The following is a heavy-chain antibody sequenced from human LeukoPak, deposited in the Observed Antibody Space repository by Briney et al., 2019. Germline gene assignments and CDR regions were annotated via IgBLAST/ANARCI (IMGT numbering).Heavy chain of an antibody. CDR2: IYYSGST. Sequence: LETLSLTCTVSGGSVSSSIYYWGWIRQPLGKGLEWIGSIYYSGSTSYNPSLKSRVTISVDTSKNQFSLKLTSVTAADTAAYYCASRNDILTGYVFDFWGQGTLVTVSS. J-gene: IGHJ4*02. D-gene: IGHD3-9*01. V-gene: IGHV4-39*01. CDR1: GGSVSSSIYY. CDR3: ASRNDILTGYVFDF.